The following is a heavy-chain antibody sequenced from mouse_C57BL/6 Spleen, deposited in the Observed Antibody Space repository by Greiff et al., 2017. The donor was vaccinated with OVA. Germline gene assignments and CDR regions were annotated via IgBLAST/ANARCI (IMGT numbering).Heavy chain of an antibody. J-gene: IGHJ2*01. CDR1: GFTFSSYA. D-gene: IGHD2-1*01. V-gene: IGHV5-4*01. CDR3: ARKFPYGNPFDY. CDR2: ISDGGSYT. Sequence: EVQGVESGGGLVKPGGSLKLSCAASGFTFSSYAMSWVRQTPEKRLEWVATISDGGSYTYYPDNVKGRFTISRDNAKNNLYLQMSHLKSEDTAMYYCARKFPYGNPFDYWGQGTTLTVSS.